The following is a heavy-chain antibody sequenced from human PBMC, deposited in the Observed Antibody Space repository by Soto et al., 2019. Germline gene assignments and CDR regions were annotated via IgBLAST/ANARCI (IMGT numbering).Heavy chain of an antibody. V-gene: IGHV4-30-4*01. J-gene: IGHJ5*02. CDR1: GGSISSGDYF. Sequence: QVQLQESGPGLVKPSQTLSLTCTVSGGSISSGDYFWSWIRQPPGKGLEWIEHIFYRGNTYYNPSLKSRVTISIDTSKKQFSLKLNSMTAADTAVYYCARLGKGYTNTWDNWFDPWGQGALVTVSS. D-gene: IGHD6-13*01. CDR2: IFYRGNT. CDR3: ARLGKGYTNTWDNWFDP.